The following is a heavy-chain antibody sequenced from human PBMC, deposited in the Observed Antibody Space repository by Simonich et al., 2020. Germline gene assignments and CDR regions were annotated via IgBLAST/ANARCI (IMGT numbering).Heavy chain of an antibody. CDR3: ARVRFEAFDI. Sequence: QVQLVQSGAEVQKPGASVKVSCKASGYTFTGYYMHWVRQAPGQGLEWMGWINTNKGGTNYAQKLQGRVTRTRDTSISTAYMELSRLRSDDTAVYYCARVRFEAFDIWGQGTMVTVSS. V-gene: IGHV1-2*02. CDR1: GYTFTGYY. CDR2: INTNKGGT. J-gene: IGHJ3*02.